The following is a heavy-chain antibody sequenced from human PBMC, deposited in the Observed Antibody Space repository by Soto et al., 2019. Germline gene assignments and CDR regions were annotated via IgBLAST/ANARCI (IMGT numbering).Heavy chain of an antibody. CDR2: ISAYNGNT. V-gene: IGHV1-18*04. J-gene: IGHJ3*02. Sequence: ASVKVSCKASGYTFTSYGISWVRQAPGQGLEWMGWISAYNGNTNYAQKLQGRVTMTTDTSTSTAYMELRSLRSDDTAVYYCARDQNYYDSSGPRSLDAFDIWGQGTMVTVS. CDR3: ARDQNYYDSSGPRSLDAFDI. CDR1: GYTFTSYG. D-gene: IGHD3-22*01.